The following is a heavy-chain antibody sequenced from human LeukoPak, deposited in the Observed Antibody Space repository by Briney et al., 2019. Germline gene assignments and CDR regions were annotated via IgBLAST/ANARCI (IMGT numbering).Heavy chain of an antibody. V-gene: IGHV3-7*03. CDR1: GFTFSGFW. CDR2: IKQDGSEK. CDR3: AKSSLAVAGTPDY. D-gene: IGHD6-19*01. J-gene: IGHJ4*02. Sequence: GGSLRLSCAASGFTFSGFWMSWVRQTPGKGLEWVANIKQDGSEKYYVDSVKGRFTISRDNAKNSLYLQMNSLRAEDTAVYYCAKSSLAVAGTPDYWGQGTLVTVSS.